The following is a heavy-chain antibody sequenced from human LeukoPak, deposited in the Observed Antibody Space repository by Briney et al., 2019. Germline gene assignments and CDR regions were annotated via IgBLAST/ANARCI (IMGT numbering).Heavy chain of an antibody. D-gene: IGHD1-26*01. V-gene: IGHV4-39*01. CDR3: ARFQGGATDY. CDR1: GGSISSSSYY. CDR2: IYYSGST. Sequence: SETLSLTCTVSGGSISSSSYYWGWIRQPPGKGLEWIGSIYYSGSTYYNPSLKGRVTISVDTSKNQFSLKLSSVTAADTAVYYCARFQGGATDYWGQGTLVTVSS. J-gene: IGHJ4*02.